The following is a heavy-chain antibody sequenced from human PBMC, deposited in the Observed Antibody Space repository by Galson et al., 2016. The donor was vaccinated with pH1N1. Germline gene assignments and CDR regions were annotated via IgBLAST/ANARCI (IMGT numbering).Heavy chain of an antibody. CDR3: ARARNCYGNEAFDI. V-gene: IGHV1-69*06. CDR2: IIAIFNTP. CDR1: GVIFNSYA. J-gene: IGHJ3*02. Sequence: SVKVSCKASGVIFNSYAINWVRQAPGQGLEWMGGIIAIFNTPNYAQDFQGRVTITADKPTTTVYLELSGLTSEDTAVYYCARARNCYGNEAFDIWGQGTMVIVSS. D-gene: IGHD2-21*01.